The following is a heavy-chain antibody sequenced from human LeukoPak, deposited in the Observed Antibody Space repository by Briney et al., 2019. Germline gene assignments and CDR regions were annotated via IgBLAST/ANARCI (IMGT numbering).Heavy chain of an antibody. D-gene: IGHD1-26*01. CDR3: ARDGTLVGATSYYFDY. CDR2: INPNSGGT. J-gene: IGHJ4*02. V-gene: IGHV1-2*02. Sequence: ASVKVSCKASGYTFTGYYIHWVRQAPGQGLECVGWINPNSGGTNYAQKFQGRVTMTRDTSISTAYMELSRLRSDDTAVYYCARDGTLVGATSYYFDYWGQGTLVTVSS. CDR1: GYTFTGYY.